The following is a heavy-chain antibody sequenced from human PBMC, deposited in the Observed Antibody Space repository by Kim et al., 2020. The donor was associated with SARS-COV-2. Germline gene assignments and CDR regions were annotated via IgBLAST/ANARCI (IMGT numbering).Heavy chain of an antibody. V-gene: IGHV1-69*13. CDR2: IIPIFGTA. CDR1: GGTFSSYA. J-gene: IGHJ5*02. Sequence: SVKVSCKASGGTFSSYAISWVRQAPGQGLEWMGGIIPIFGTANYAQKFQGRVTITADESTSTAYMELSSLRSEDTAVYYCARECSGGSCYSRFRGWFDPWGQGTLVTVSS. D-gene: IGHD2-15*01. CDR3: ARECSGGSCYSRFRGWFDP.